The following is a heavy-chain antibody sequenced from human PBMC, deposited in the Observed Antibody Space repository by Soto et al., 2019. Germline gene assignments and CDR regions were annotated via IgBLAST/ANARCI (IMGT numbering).Heavy chain of an antibody. CDR3: ARDTPQYYDILTGYSGFDY. J-gene: IGHJ4*02. D-gene: IGHD3-9*01. Sequence: QLQLQESGPGLVKPSETLSLTCTVSGGSISSSSYYWGWIRQPPGKGLEWIGSIYYSGSTYYNPSPKGRVTLSVATSKNQFSLKLSSVTAADTAVYYCARDTPQYYDILTGYSGFDYWGQGTLVTVSS. CDR1: GGSISSSSYY. V-gene: IGHV4-39*02. CDR2: IYYSGST.